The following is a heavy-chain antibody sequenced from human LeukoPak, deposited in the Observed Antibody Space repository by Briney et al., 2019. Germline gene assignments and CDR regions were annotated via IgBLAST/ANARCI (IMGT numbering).Heavy chain of an antibody. J-gene: IGHJ4*02. CDR2: MYGGGNT. CDR3: ARGIGSTVFFDH. CDR1: GITVSSNY. V-gene: IGHV3-53*01. D-gene: IGHD4-11*01. Sequence: GGSLRLSCAASGITVSSNYMSWVRQAPGKGLGWVSVMYGGGNTYYADSVKGRFTISRDKSKSTLYLQMNSLRAEDTAVYYCARGIGSTVFFDHWGQGTLVTVSS.